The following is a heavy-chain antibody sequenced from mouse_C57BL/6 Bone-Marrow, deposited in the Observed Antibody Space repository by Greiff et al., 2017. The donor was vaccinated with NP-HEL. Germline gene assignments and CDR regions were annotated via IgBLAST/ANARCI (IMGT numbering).Heavy chain of an antibody. CDR3: ARKGFAY. CDR1: GYAFTNYL. CDR2: INPGSGGT. Sequence: VQLQQPGAELVRPGTSVKVSCKASGYAFTNYLIEWVKQRPGQGLEWIGVINPGSGGTNYNEKFKGKATLTADKSSSTAYMQLSSLTSEDSAVYFCARKGFAYWGQGTLVTVSA. V-gene: IGHV1-54*01. J-gene: IGHJ3*01.